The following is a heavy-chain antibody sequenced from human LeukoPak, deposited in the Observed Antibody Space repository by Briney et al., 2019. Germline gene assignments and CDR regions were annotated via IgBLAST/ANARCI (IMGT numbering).Heavy chain of an antibody. CDR1: GFTFSSYG. CDR2: IWYDGSNK. D-gene: IGHD3-9*01. J-gene: IGHJ4*02. CDR3: AREDILTGYDY. V-gene: IGHV3-33*01. Sequence: GRSLSLSCAASGFTFSSYGLHWVRQAPGKGLEWVAVIWYDGSNKYYADSVKGRFTISRDNSKNTLYLQMNSLRAEDTAVYYCAREDILTGYDYWGQGTLVTVSS.